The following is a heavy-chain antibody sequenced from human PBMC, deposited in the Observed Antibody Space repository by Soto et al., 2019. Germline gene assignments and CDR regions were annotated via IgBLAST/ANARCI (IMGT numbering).Heavy chain of an antibody. CDR3: AKDLTLFRLDTTFFHY. CDR1: GFTFSNYG. V-gene: IGHV3-30*18. CDR2: ISYDGSNT. J-gene: IGHJ4*01. Sequence: GVSLRLSWAACGFTFSNYGMHWVRQAPGKGPEWVAGISYDGSNTHYADSVKGRFTMSRDDSKNTLYLRMNSLRVEDTSVYYCAKDLTLFRLDTTFFHYWGQGTLVTVSS. D-gene: IGHD3-3*01.